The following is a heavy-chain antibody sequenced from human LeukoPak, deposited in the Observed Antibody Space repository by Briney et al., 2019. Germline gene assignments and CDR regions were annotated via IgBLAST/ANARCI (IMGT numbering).Heavy chain of an antibody. CDR1: GYTFTSYG. CDR2: FDPEDGET. J-gene: IGHJ6*03. Sequence: ASVKVSCKASGYTFTSYGISWVRQAPGKGLEWMGGFDPEDGETIYAQKFQGRVTMTEDTSTDTAYMELSSLRFEDTAVYYCAREWPGSGSIPSYYYHMDVWGKGTAVTVSS. V-gene: IGHV1-24*01. D-gene: IGHD1-14*01. CDR3: AREWPGSGSIPSYYYHMDV.